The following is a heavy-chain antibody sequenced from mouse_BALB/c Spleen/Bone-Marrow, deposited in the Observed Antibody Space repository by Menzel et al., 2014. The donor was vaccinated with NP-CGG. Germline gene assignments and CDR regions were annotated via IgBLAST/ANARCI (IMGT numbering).Heavy chain of an antibody. V-gene: IGHV14-3*02. CDR3: ARKDGYSSGRFDV. D-gene: IGHD2-3*01. Sequence: EVQLQQSGAELVKPGASVKLSCTASGFNIKDTYMHWVKQRPEQGLEWIGRIDPANGNTKYDPKFQGKATITADTSPNTAYLQLSSLTSEDTAVYYCARKDGYSSGRFDVWGAGTTVTVSS. J-gene: IGHJ1*01. CDR2: IDPANGNT. CDR1: GFNIKDTY.